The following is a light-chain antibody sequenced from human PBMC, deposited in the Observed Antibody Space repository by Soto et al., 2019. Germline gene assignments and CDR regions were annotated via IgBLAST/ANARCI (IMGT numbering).Light chain of an antibody. V-gene: IGKV3-15*01. J-gene: IGKJ2*01. CDR3: HQYKNWPPYT. CDR1: QSVSSN. CDR2: GAS. Sequence: EIVMTQSPATLSVSPGERATLSCRASQSVSSNLAWYQQKPCQAPRLLIYGASIRATGIPARFSGSGSGTEFSLTISSLQSEDFEVYYCHQYKNWPPYTFGQGTKLEIK.